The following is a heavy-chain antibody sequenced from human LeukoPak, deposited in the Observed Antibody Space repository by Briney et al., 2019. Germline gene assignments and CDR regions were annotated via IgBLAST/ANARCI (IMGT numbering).Heavy chain of an antibody. CDR3: ARDREVRGYSYGY. D-gene: IGHD5-18*01. J-gene: IGHJ4*02. Sequence: ASVKVSCKASGYTFTGYYMHWVRRAPGQGLEWMGRINPNSGGTNYAQKFQGRVTMTRDTSISTAYMELSRLRSDDTAVYYCARDREVRGYSYGYWGQGTLVTVSS. CDR2: INPNSGGT. CDR1: GYTFTGYY. V-gene: IGHV1-2*06.